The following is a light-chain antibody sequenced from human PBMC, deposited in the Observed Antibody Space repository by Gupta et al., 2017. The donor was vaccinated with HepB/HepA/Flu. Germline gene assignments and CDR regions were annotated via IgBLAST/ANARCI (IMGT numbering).Light chain of an antibody. Sequence: DIVMTQSPDSLAVSLGERATINCKSSQSVLYSSNNKNYLAWYQQKPGQPPKLLIYWASTRESGVPDRFSGSGSGTDFTLTIDSLQAADVAVYYCQQYCTTPYTFGQGTKLEIK. CDR2: WAS. V-gene: IGKV4-1*01. CDR1: QSVLYSSNNKNY. J-gene: IGKJ2*01. CDR3: QQYCTTPYT.